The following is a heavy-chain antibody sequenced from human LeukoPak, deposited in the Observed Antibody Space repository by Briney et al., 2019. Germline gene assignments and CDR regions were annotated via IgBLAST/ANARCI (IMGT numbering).Heavy chain of an antibody. CDR1: DGTISSSSYY. CDR3: ARGLLLGFGDYYYYGMDV. J-gene: IGHJ6*02. V-gene: IGHV4-61*05. CDR2: IYYSGST. Sequence: SETLSLTCTVSDGTISSSSYYWGWIRQPPGKGLEWIGYIYYSGSTNYSPSLKSRVTISVDTSKNQFSLKLSSVTAADTAVYYCARGLLLGFGDYYYYGMDVWGQGTTVTVSS. D-gene: IGHD3-16*01.